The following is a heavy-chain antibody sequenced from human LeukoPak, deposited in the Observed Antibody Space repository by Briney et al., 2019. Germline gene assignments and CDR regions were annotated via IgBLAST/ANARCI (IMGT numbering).Heavy chain of an antibody. Sequence: GGSLGLSCAASGFAFSGYAMHWVRRAPGKGLEWMAVISFDETNKYYADSVKGRFTISRDNSKNTMYLQLNSLTTEDTAVYYCARDTPIRDFWSGYYPDFWGQGTLVTVSS. D-gene: IGHD3-3*01. CDR1: GFAFSGYA. V-gene: IGHV3-30*04. J-gene: IGHJ4*02. CDR2: ISFDETNK. CDR3: ARDTPIRDFWSGYYPDF.